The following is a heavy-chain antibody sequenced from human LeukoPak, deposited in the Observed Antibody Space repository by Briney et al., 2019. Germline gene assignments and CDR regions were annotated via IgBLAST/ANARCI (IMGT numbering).Heavy chain of an antibody. Sequence: GESLRLSCAASGFTFSSYWMSWVRQAPGKGLEWVANIKQDGSKKNYVDSVKGRFTISRDNAKNSLYLQMNSLRVEDTAVYYCARSISLGGWGQGAPVTVSS. CDR2: IKQDGSKK. CDR3: ARSISLGG. D-gene: IGHD3-16*01. V-gene: IGHV3-7*01. CDR1: GFTFSSYW. J-gene: IGHJ4*02.